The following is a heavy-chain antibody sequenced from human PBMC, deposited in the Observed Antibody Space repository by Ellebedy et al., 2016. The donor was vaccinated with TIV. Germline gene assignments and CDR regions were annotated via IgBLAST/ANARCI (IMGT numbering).Heavy chain of an antibody. V-gene: IGHV3-23*01. CDR3: ARASFYDVDLSGWYFDL. CDR1: GFTFSSYA. J-gene: IGHJ2*01. Sequence: GGSLRLSCAASGFTFSSYAMTWVRQAPGKGLEWVSAISGTSGSTYYADSVKGRFTISRDNSKNTLYLQMNSLRAEDTAVYYCARASFYDVDLSGWYFDLWGRGTLITVSS. CDR2: ISGTSGST. D-gene: IGHD3-10*02.